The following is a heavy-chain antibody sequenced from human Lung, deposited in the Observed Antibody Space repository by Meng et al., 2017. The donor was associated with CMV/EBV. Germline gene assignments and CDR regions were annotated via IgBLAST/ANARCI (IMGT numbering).Heavy chain of an antibody. Sequence: GESXKISXAASGFTFSSYWMHWVRQAPGKGLVWVSRINSDGSSTSYADSVKGRFTISRDNAKNTLYLQMNSLRAEDTAVYYCARGEDIVVENWFDPWGQGTXVTVSS. V-gene: IGHV3-74*01. D-gene: IGHD2-15*01. CDR1: GFTFSSYW. J-gene: IGHJ5*02. CDR2: INSDGSST. CDR3: ARGEDIVVENWFDP.